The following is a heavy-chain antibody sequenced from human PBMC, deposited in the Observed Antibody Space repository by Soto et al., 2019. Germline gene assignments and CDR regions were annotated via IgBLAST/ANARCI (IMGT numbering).Heavy chain of an antibody. J-gene: IGHJ6*02. CDR3: AREGGVDTGMANVGYYYYGMDV. D-gene: IGHD5-18*01. V-gene: IGHV1-69*01. CDR2: IIPIFGTA. CDR1: GGTFSSYA. Sequence: QVQLVQSGAEVKKPGSSVKVSCKASGGTFSSYAISWVRQAPGQGLEWMGGIIPIFGTANYAQKFQGRVTITADESTSTAYMELSSLRSEDTAVYYCAREGGVDTGMANVGYYYYGMDVWGQGTTVTVSS.